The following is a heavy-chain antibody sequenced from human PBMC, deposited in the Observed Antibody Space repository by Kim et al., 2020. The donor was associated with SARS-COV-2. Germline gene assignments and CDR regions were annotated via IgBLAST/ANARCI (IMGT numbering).Heavy chain of an antibody. V-gene: IGHV3-11*01. CDR2: ISSSGSTI. J-gene: IGHJ5*02. Sequence: GGSLRLSCAASGFTFSDYYMSWIRQAPGKGLEWVSYISSSGSTIYYADPVKGRFTISRDNAKNSLYLQMNSLRAEDTAVYYCARAITNFGVVIIDELNWFDPWGQGTPVTVSS. CDR1: GFTFSDYY. D-gene: IGHD3-3*01. CDR3: ARAITNFGVVIIDELNWFDP.